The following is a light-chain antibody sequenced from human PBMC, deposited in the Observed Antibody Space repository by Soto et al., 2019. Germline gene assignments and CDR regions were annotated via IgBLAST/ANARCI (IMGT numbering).Light chain of an antibody. CDR3: QQYNNWPRT. CDR2: KVS. V-gene: IGKV1-5*03. J-gene: IGKJ1*01. Sequence: DIQMTQSPSTLSASVGDRVTITCRASQSIDTWLAWYQQKPGEVPKVLIYKVSNLQRGVPSRFSGSGSGTEFTLTISSLQSEDFAVYYCQQYNNWPRTFGQGTKVDIK. CDR1: QSIDTW.